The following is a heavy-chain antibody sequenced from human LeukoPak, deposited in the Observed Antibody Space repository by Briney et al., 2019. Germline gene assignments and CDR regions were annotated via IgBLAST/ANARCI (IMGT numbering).Heavy chain of an antibody. V-gene: IGHV1-2*02. Sequence: ASVKVSCKASGYTFTGYYMHWVRQAPGQGLEWMGWINPNSGGTNYAQKFQGRVTMTRDTSITTAYMELSSLRSDDTAVYYCARAAEDSSGYYFNDPSDFWGQGTLVTVSS. D-gene: IGHD3-22*01. CDR2: INPNSGGT. CDR1: GYTFTGYY. J-gene: IGHJ4*02. CDR3: ARAAEDSSGYYFNDPSDF.